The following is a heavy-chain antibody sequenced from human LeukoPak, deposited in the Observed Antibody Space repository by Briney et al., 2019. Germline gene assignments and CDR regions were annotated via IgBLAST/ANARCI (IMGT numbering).Heavy chain of an antibody. J-gene: IGHJ4*02. CDR3: ARSPVAGFDY. CDR1: GGSISSSSYY. CDR2: IDSSGST. Sequence: SETLSLTCTVSGGSISSSSYYWRWIRQPPGKGLEWIASIDSSGSTYYNPSLKSRITMFVDTSKNQFSLRLSSVTAADTAVYYCARSPVAGFDYWGQGALVTVSS. V-gene: IGHV4-39*01. D-gene: IGHD6-19*01.